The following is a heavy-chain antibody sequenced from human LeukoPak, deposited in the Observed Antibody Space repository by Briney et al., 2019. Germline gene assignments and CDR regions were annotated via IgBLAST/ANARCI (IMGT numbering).Heavy chain of an antibody. D-gene: IGHD3-10*01. CDR3: ARGGSGSHYSPFDY. CDR2: INPSSGST. CDR1: GYTFTNYY. Sequence: GASVKVSCKASGYTFTNYYIHWVREAPGQGLEWMGIINPSSGSTSYAQKFQDRVTMTRDTSTSTPYLELSSLWSEDTAVYYCARGGSGSHYSPFDYWGQGTLVTVSS. J-gene: IGHJ4*02. V-gene: IGHV1-46*01.